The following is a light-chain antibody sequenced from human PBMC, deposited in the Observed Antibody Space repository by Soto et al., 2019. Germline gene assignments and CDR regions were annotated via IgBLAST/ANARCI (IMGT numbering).Light chain of an antibody. J-gene: IGKJ2*01. V-gene: IGKV1-5*03. CDR1: QSINFW. CDR2: KAS. Sequence: DIQMTQSPSTLSASVGDRVTITCRASQSINFWLAWYQQKPAKAPKLLIYKASSLQSGVPSRFSGSGSGADFTLTISGLQPDDFATYFCQHYDRYPYAFGQGTSLDIK. CDR3: QHYDRYPYA.